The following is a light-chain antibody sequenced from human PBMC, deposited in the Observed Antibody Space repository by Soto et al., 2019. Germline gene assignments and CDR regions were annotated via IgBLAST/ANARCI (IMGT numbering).Light chain of an antibody. V-gene: IGKV4-1*01. CDR2: WAS. J-gene: IGKJ1*01. CDR1: QSVLYSSNNKNY. CDR3: QQYYSTPQ. Sequence: DIVMTQSPDSLAVSLGERATINCKSSQSVLYSSNNKNYLAWYQQKPGQPPKLLIYWASTRESGVPDRFSGSGSGPDFTLTISSLQAEDVAVYYCQQYYSTPQFCQGTKVEIK.